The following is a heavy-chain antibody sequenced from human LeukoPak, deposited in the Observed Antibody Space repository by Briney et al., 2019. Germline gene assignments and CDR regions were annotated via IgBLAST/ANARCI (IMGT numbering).Heavy chain of an antibody. D-gene: IGHD1-26*01. J-gene: IGHJ4*02. Sequence: GGSLRLSCAASGFTFSSYSVNWVRQAPGKGLEWVSSISSSSSYIYYADSVKGRFTISRDNAKNSLYLQMNSLRAEDTAVYYCARGSYYGQAFDYWGQGTLVTVSS. CDR2: ISSSSSYI. CDR1: GFTFSSYS. CDR3: ARGSYYGQAFDY. V-gene: IGHV3-21*01.